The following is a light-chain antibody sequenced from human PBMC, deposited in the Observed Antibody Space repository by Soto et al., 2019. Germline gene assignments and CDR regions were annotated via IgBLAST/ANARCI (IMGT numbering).Light chain of an antibody. CDR1: QSVSGN. V-gene: IGKV3-15*01. Sequence: EIVMTQCPATLSVSPGERATLSCRASQSVSGNLAWYQQKPGQAPRLLIYGASTRATGIPARFSGSGSGTEFTLTISSLQSEDFAVYYCQQYNNWPQTFGQGTKVEIK. CDR2: GAS. CDR3: QQYNNWPQT. J-gene: IGKJ1*01.